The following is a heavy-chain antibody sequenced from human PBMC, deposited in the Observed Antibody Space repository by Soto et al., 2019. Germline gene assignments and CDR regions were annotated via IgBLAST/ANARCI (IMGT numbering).Heavy chain of an antibody. V-gene: IGHV3-11*01. J-gene: IGHJ6*02. D-gene: IGHD2-15*01. CDR3: ARAQARYCSGGSCPLDYYYGMDV. CDR1: GFTFSDYY. Sequence: GGSLRLSCAASGFTFSDYYMSWIRQAPGKGLEWVSYISSSGSTIYYADAVKGRFTISRDNAKNSLYLQMNSLRAEDTAVYYCARAQARYCSGGSCPLDYYYGMDVWGQGTTVTVSS. CDR2: ISSSGSTI.